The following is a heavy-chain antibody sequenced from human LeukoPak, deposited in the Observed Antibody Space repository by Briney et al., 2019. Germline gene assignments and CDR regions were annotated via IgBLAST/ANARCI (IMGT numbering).Heavy chain of an antibody. CDR1: GGSFSGYS. Sequence: PSETLSLTCAVYGGSFSGYSWSWIRQPPGKGLEWIGEINIGGNTNYNPSLKSRVTISVDTSKNQFSLKLSSVTAADTAVYYCARQGGGFWYFDLWGRGTLVTVSS. J-gene: IGHJ2*01. V-gene: IGHV4-34*01. CDR3: ARQGGGFWYFDL. D-gene: IGHD6-25*01. CDR2: INIGGNT.